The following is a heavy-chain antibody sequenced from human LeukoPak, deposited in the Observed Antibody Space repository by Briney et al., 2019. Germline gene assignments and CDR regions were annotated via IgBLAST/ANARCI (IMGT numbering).Heavy chain of an antibody. CDR2: IYYSGST. Sequence: SETLSLTCTVSGGSISSSSYYWGWIRQPPGKGLEWIGSIYYSGSTNYNPSLKSRVTISVDTSKNQFSLKLSSVTAADTAVYYCASKIRSSWYGVWGPTFFDPWGQGTLVTVSS. V-gene: IGHV4-39*07. CDR1: GGSISSSSYY. CDR3: ASKIRSSWYGVWGPTFFDP. J-gene: IGHJ5*02. D-gene: IGHD6-13*01.